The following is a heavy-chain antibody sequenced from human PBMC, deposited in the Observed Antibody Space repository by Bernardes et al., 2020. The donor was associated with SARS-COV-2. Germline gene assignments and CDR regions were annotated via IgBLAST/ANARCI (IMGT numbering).Heavy chain of an antibody. CDR3: VRDAGGAGSL. V-gene: IGHV3-74*01. D-gene: IGHD3-10*01. CDR2: IDTDGSIT. CDR1: VFIFRSYR. Sequence: WGSLRLSCPASVFIFRSYRMHWVRRVPWEGSVWLSRIDTDGSITNYADSVQGRFTISRDNARNTLFLQMNSLRAEDTAVYYCVRDAGGAGSLWGQGTLVTVSS. J-gene: IGHJ4*02.